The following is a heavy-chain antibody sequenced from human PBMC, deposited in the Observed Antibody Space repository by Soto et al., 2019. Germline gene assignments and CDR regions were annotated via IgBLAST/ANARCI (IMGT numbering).Heavy chain of an antibody. CDR3: ARLEVVPGSGLDL. V-gene: IGHV3-73*01. J-gene: IGHJ6*02. D-gene: IGHD3-22*01. Sequence: GGSLRLSCAASGFTFSGAAIHWVRQASGKGLEWVSRIRSKANNYAAVYAESVRGRFTISRDDSKNTAYLQMNSLKTEDTAVYYCARLEVVPGSGLDLWGQGTTVTVSS. CDR2: IRSKANNYAA. CDR1: GFTFSGAA.